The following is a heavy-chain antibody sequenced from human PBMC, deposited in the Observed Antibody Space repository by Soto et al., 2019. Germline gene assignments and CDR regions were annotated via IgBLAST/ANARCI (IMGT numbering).Heavy chain of an antibody. CDR1: GYTFIRYA. J-gene: IGHJ6*02. V-gene: IGHV1-3*01. CDR3: ARGPSIAAQTYYGMDV. CDR2: INAGNGNT. D-gene: IGHD6-6*01. Sequence: ASVKVSCKASGYTFIRYAMNWVRQAPGQRLEWMGWINAGNGNTKYSQKFQGRVTMTRNTSISTAYMELSSLRSEDTAVYYCARGPSIAAQTYYGMDVWGQGTTVTVSS.